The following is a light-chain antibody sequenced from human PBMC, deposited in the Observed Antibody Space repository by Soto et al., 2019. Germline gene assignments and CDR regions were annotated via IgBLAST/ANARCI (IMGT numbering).Light chain of an antibody. Sequence: QSVRTQPPSVSGARGQRVTISCTGSSSNIGAGYDVHWYQQLPGTAPKLLIYGDNNRPSGVPDRFSGSKSGTSASLAITGLRAEDEADYYCQSYDSSLSAWVFGGGTKLTVL. CDR3: QSYDSSLSAWV. CDR1: SSNIGAGYD. CDR2: GDN. J-gene: IGLJ3*02. V-gene: IGLV1-40*01.